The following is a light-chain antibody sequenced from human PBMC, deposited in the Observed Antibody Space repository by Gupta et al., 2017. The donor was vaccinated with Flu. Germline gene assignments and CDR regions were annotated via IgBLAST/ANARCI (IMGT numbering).Light chain of an antibody. CDR3: QHYSSYSGYS. CDR2: QAS. V-gene: IGKV1-5*03. CDR1: QSINSW. J-gene: IGKJ2*03. Sequence: STLSASVGDRVTITCRASQSINSWLAWYQQKPGKAPKLLIYQASSLETGVPSRFSGSGSGTEFSLTISCLQPDDFATYYCQHYSSYSGYSFGQGTKLEIK.